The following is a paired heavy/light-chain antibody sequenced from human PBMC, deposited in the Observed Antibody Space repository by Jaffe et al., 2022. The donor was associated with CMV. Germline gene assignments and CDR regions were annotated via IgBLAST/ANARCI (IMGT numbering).Light chain of an antibody. Sequence: EIVLTQSPATLSVSPGERATLSCRASQSVSSNLAWYQQRPGRAPRLLIYGASTRATDIPARFSGTGSGTEFSLTISSLQSDDFAVYYCQQYNNRPPWTFGQGTKVEIK. CDR1: QSVSSN. CDR3: QQYNNRPPWT. J-gene: IGKJ1*01. CDR2: GAS. V-gene: IGKV3-15*01.
Heavy chain of an antibody. Sequence: EVQLAESGGGLVQPGGSLRLSCAASGFDFSIYSMKWVRQAPGKGLEWVSYISGSSSRIYYADSVKGRFTISRDNGKNSLYLQMDSLRDEDTAVYFCARVVYGSASYDDYWGQGTLVTVSS. D-gene: IGHD3-10*01. J-gene: IGHJ4*02. CDR2: ISGSSSRI. V-gene: IGHV3-48*02. CDR3: ARVVYGSASYDDY. CDR1: GFDFSIYS.